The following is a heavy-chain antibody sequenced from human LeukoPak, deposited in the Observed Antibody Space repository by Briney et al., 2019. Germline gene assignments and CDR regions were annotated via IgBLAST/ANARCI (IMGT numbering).Heavy chain of an antibody. Sequence: GGSLRLSCAASGFTFSSYAMSWVRQAPGKGLEWVSAISGSGGSTYYADSVKGRFTISRDNSKNTLYLRMNSLRAEDTAVYYCAKVTFSSSWYPFDYWGQGTLVTVSS. CDR3: AKVTFSSSWYPFDY. J-gene: IGHJ4*02. CDR2: ISGSGGST. V-gene: IGHV3-23*01. CDR1: GFTFSSYA. D-gene: IGHD6-13*01.